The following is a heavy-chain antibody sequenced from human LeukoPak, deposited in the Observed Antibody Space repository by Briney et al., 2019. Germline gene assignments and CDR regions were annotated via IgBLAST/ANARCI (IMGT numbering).Heavy chain of an antibody. CDR3: TRDDYCSGGSCYFY. V-gene: IGHV3-49*03. CDR1: GFTFGDYA. CDR2: IRSKAYGGTT. J-gene: IGHJ4*02. D-gene: IGHD2-15*01. Sequence: PGGSLRLSCTASGFTFGDYAISWFRQAPGKGLEWVGFIRSKAYGGTTEYAASVKGRFTISRDDSKSIAYLQMNSLKTEDTAVYYCTRDDYCSGGSCYFYWGQGTLVTVSS.